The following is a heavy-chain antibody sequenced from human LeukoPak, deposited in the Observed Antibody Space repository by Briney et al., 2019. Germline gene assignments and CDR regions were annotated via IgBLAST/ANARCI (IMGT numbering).Heavy chain of an antibody. CDR1: GFTFSTYW. V-gene: IGHV3-7*01. J-gene: IGHJ1*01. Sequence: QPGGPLRLSCAASGFTFSTYWMSWVRQAPGKGLEWVANIKQDGSDKYYVDSVKGRFTISRDNAKNSLYLQMNSLRVEDTALYYCVRDSSSWSWAEYFQHWGQGTLVTVSS. CDR3: VRDSSSWSWAEYFQH. D-gene: IGHD6-13*01. CDR2: IKQDGSDK.